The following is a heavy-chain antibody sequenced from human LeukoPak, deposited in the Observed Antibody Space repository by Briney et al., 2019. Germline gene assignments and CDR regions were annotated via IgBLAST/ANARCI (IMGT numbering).Heavy chain of an antibody. CDR1: GFTFSSYG. V-gene: IGHV3-23*01. CDR3: AKDRESSGSGKH. Sequence: PGGSLRLSCAASGFTFSSYGMSWVRQAPGKGLEWVSAISGSGGSTYYADSVKGRFTISRDNSKNTLYLQMNSLRAEDTAVYYCAKDRESSGSGKHWGQGTLVTVSS. J-gene: IGHJ4*02. D-gene: IGHD3-10*01. CDR2: ISGSGGST.